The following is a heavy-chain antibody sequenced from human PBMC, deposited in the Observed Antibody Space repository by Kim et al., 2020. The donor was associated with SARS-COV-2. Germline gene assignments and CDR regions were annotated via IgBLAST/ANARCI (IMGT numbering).Heavy chain of an antibody. CDR2: IYYSGST. D-gene: IGHD6-6*01. Sequence: SETLSLTCTVSGDSVSSSSYYWGWVRQPPGKGLEWIGNIYYSGSTYYNPSLKSRVTISLDTSKNQLSLKLTSVTAADTAVYYCARRGARPGSYGIDVWG. CDR1: GDSVSSSSYY. J-gene: IGHJ6*02. CDR3: ARRGARPGSYGIDV. V-gene: IGHV4-39*07.